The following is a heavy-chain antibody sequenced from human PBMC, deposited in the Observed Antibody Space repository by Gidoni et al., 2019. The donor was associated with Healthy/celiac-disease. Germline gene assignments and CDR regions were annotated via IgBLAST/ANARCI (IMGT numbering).Heavy chain of an antibody. Sequence: QVQLVESGGGVVKPGRSLRLSCAASGFTFSRYGLHWVRQAPGKGLEWVAVISYDGSNKYYADSVKGRFTISRDNSKNTLYLQMNSLRAEDTAVYYCAKDLYYYDSSGYYCWGQGTLVTVSS. CDR1: GFTFSRYG. D-gene: IGHD3-22*01. CDR3: AKDLYYYDSSGYYC. J-gene: IGHJ4*02. CDR2: ISYDGSNK. V-gene: IGHV3-30*18.